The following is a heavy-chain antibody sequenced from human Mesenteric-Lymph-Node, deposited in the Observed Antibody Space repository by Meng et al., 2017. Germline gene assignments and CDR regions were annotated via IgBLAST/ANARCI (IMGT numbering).Heavy chain of an antibody. CDR1: GGSSSSGGFY. V-gene: IGHV4-31*03. J-gene: IGHJ4*02. CDR3: ARVGAYCGGDCYHPR. D-gene: IGHD2-21*02. CDR2: IYYSGST. Sequence: VQLQESGPGLVKPSQTLSLTCTVSGGSSSSGGFYWSWIRQHPGKGLEWIGYIYYSGSTYYNPSLRSRVAISIDTSKNQFSLKLTSVTAADTAVYFCARVGAYCGGDCYHPRWGQGTLVTVSS.